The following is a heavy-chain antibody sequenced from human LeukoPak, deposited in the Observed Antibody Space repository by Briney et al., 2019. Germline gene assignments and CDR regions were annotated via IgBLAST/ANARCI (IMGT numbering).Heavy chain of an antibody. CDR3: ARGSTTDWYYFDY. J-gene: IGHJ4*02. V-gene: IGHV4-39*07. Sequence: SETLSLTCTVSGGSISSSSYYWGWIRQPPGKGLEWIGSIYYSGITYSNPSLKSRVTISVDTSKNQFSLKLSSVTAADTAVYYCARGSTTDWYYFDYWGQGTLVTVSS. D-gene: IGHD4-17*01. CDR1: GGSISSSSYY. CDR2: IYYSGIT.